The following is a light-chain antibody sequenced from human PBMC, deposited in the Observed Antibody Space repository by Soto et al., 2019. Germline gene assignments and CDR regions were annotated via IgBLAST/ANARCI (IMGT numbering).Light chain of an antibody. CDR2: GNS. Sequence: LTQPPSVSGAPGPRVTISCTGSRYKIEAGYDVHWYQQLPGTAPKLLIYGNSNRPSGVPDRFSGSKSGTSASLAITGLQAEYEADYYCQSYDSSLSGYVFGTGTKVTVL. J-gene: IGLJ1*01. CDR3: QSYDSSLSGYV. V-gene: IGLV1-40*01. CDR1: RYKIEAGYD.